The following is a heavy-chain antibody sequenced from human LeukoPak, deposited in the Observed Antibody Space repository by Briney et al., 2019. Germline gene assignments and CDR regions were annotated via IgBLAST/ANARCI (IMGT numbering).Heavy chain of an antibody. D-gene: IGHD3-16*01. CDR1: GFTFSSYS. J-gene: IGHJ4*02. Sequence: PGGSLRLSCAASGFTFSSYSMNWVRQSPGKGLEGVSYITSYSSTVYYADSVKGRFTISRDNAKNSLYLQMNSLRAEDTAVYYCARWGDWGQGTLVTVSS. V-gene: IGHV3-48*01. CDR2: ITSYSSTV. CDR3: ARWGD.